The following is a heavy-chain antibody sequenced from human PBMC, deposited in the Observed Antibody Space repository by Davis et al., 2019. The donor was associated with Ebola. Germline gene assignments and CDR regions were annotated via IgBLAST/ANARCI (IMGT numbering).Heavy chain of an antibody. CDR1: GGSISSYY. D-gene: IGHD3-3*01. CDR3: ARAPPYDFWSGYYPALWFDP. Sequence: PSETLSLTCTVSGGSISSYYWSWIRQPPGKGLEWIGYIYYSGSTNYNPSLKSRVTISVDTSKNQFSLKLSSVTAADTAVYYCARAPPYDFWSGYYPALWFDPWGQGTLVTVSS. V-gene: IGHV4-59*01. J-gene: IGHJ5*02. CDR2: IYYSGST.